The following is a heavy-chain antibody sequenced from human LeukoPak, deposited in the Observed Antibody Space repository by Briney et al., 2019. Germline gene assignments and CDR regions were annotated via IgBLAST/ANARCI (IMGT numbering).Heavy chain of an antibody. CDR3: ARDQNYYDSTVGPVGY. CDR1: GFTFSSYA. Sequence: GRSLRLSCAASGFTFSSYAMHWVRQAPGKGLEWVAVISYDGSNKYYADSVKGRFTISRDNSKNTLYLQMNSLRAEDTAVYYCARDQNYYDSTVGPVGYWGQGTLVTVSS. D-gene: IGHD3-22*01. V-gene: IGHV3-30-3*01. J-gene: IGHJ4*02. CDR2: ISYDGSNK.